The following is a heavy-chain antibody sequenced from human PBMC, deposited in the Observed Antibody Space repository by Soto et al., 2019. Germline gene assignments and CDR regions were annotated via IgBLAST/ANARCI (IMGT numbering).Heavy chain of an antibody. CDR2: ISGYNGYT. J-gene: IGHJ6*02. CDR1: GYTFNTYG. D-gene: IGHD3-3*01. CDR3: ARPGTIVGRNGIDV. Sequence: QAQLVQSGAEVKKPGASVKVSCKTSGYTFNTYGISWVRQVPGQGPEWMGWISGYNGYTKYAQKFQGRVTMATDTSSSTAYIDMRSLRSDHTAVYYCARPGTIVGRNGIDVWGQGTTVIVSS. V-gene: IGHV1-18*04.